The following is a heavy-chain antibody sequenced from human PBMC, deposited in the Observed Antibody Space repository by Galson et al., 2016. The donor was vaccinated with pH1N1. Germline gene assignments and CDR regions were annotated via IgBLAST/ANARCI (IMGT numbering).Heavy chain of an antibody. CDR2: IGQDGSKI. V-gene: IGHV3-7*04. CDR1: GFSISTYW. D-gene: IGHD6-13*01. Sequence: SLRLSCAASGFSISTYWMTWVRQAPGKGLEWVANIGQDGSKIYYVDSVKGRFTISRDNAKNSLYLQMNSLGREDTAVYYGARAIGAADSLWGQGTLVTVSS. CDR3: ARAIGAADSL. J-gene: IGHJ4*02.